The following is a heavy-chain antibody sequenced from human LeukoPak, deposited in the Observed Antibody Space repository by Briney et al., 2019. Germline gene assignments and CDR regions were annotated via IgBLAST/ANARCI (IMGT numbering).Heavy chain of an antibody. V-gene: IGHV3-23*01. CDR3: AKAHGGSYHSGID. CDR1: GFTFSSYA. D-gene: IGHD1-26*01. Sequence: GGSLRLSCAASGFTFSSYAMNWVRQAPGKGLEWISGISGSGGSTYYADSVKGRFGISRDNSKNTLYLQLNSLRAEDTAVYNCAKAHGGSYHSGIDWGQGTLVTVSS. CDR2: ISGSGGST. J-gene: IGHJ4*02.